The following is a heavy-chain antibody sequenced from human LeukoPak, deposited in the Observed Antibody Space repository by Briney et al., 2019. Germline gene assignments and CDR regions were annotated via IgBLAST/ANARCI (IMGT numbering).Heavy chain of an antibody. D-gene: IGHD7-27*01. CDR2: ISGSGGST. CDR3: AKDGGLWVSAHWGDS. V-gene: IGHV3-23*01. J-gene: IGHJ4*02. Sequence: GGSLRHSCAASGFTFNNYAMNWVRQAPGKGLEWVSTISGSGGSTYYADSVKGRFTISRDNSKNTLYLQMNSLRAEDTAVYYCAKDGGLWVSAHWGDSWGRGTLVTVSS. CDR1: GFTFNNYA.